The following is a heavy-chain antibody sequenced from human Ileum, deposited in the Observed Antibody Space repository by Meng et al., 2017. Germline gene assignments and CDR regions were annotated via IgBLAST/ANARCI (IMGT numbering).Heavy chain of an antibody. J-gene: IGHJ5*01. D-gene: IGHD2-2*01. V-gene: IGHV4-4*02. CDR2: IYHSGSP. CDR1: GGSISSSNW. Sequence: QGQRQGSGPGLLKPSGTLSLPVAVSGGSISSSNWWTWVRQAPGKGLEWIGEIYHSGSPNYNPSLKSRVTISVDKSQNQFSLKLNSVTAADTAVYYCARVVGGPASMSGWFDPWGQGTLVTVSS. CDR3: ARVVGGPASMSGWFDP.